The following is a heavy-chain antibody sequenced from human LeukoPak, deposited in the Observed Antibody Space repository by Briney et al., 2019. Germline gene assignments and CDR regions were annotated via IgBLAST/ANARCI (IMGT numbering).Heavy chain of an antibody. V-gene: IGHV3-7*01. CDR2: IKQDGSEK. Sequence: GGSLRLSCAASGFTFSSYWMSWVRQAPGKGLEWVATIKQDGSEKYYVDSVKGRFTISRDNAKNSLYLQMNSLRAEDTAVYYCARDGQQLELAYYFDYWGQGTLVTVSS. J-gene: IGHJ4*02. D-gene: IGHD6-13*01. CDR3: ARDGQQLELAYYFDY. CDR1: GFTFSSYW.